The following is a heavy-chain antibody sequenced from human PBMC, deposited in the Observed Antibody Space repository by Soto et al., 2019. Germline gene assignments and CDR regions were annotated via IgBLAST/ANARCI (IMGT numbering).Heavy chain of an antibody. Sequence: QLQLQESGSGLVKPSQTLSLTCAVSGGSISSGGYSWSWIRQPPGKGLEWIGYIYHSASTYYNPSLKSRVTISVDRSKNQFSLKLSSVTAADTAVYYCARGGGITMVRGVIITNFFLDYWGQGTLVTVSS. J-gene: IGHJ4*02. V-gene: IGHV4-30-2*01. D-gene: IGHD3-10*01. CDR3: ARGGGITMVRGVIITNFFLDY. CDR1: GGSISSGGYS. CDR2: IYHSAST.